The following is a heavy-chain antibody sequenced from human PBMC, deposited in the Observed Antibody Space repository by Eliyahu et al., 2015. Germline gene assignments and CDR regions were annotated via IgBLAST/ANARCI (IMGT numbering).Heavy chain of an antibody. CDR3: ARMSIGVAAIGWDNWYFDL. CDR1: GFTFSSHE. CDR2: ISSSTSTI. Sequence: VQLVESGGGLVQPGGSLRLSCAASGFTFSSHEMNWVRQAPGKGLEWVSYISSSTSTIYYADSVKGRFTISRDNAKNSLYLQMNSLRAEDTAVYYCARMSIGVAAIGWDNWYFDLWGRGTLVTVSS. J-gene: IGHJ2*01. D-gene: IGHD2-15*01. V-gene: IGHV3-48*03.